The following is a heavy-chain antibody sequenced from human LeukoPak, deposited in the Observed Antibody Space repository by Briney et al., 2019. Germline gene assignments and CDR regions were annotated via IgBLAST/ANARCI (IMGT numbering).Heavy chain of an antibody. V-gene: IGHV1-3*01. J-gene: IGHJ4*02. CDR3: ARGSSYTNNWGILDY. CDR1: GYTFTNYA. Sequence: ASVKVSCKASGYTFTNYAMHWVRQAPGQRPEWMGWINAGNGNTKYSQKFQGRVTITRDTSASTASMELSSLRSEDTAFYYCARGSSYTNNWGILDYWGQGTLVTVSS. D-gene: IGHD1-1*01. CDR2: INAGNGNT.